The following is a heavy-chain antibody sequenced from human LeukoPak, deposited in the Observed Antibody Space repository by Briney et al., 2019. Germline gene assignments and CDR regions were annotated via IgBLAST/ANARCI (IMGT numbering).Heavy chain of an antibody. D-gene: IGHD3-22*01. J-gene: IGHJ4*02. CDR3: AKRSRDSSGYFDY. Sequence: GGSLRLSCAASGFTFSSYAMSWVRQAPGKGLEWVSAITGSGDYTNFADSVKGRLTISRDNSKNTLYLQMNGLRAEDTAVYYCAKRSRDSSGYFDYWGQGSLVTVSS. V-gene: IGHV3-23*01. CDR1: GFTFSSYA. CDR2: ITGSGDYT.